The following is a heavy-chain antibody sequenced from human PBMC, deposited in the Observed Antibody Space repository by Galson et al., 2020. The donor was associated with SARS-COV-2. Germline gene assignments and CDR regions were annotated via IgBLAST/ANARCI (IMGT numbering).Heavy chain of an antibody. CDR3: ARRYSNYAYDGFDI. CDR2: IPNDGSDQ. V-gene: IGHV3-30*07. J-gene: IGHJ3*02. D-gene: IGHD4-4*01. Sequence: GESLSISCSASGFTFRNFALNWVRQAPGNGLKRLTIIPNDGSDQLYADSVKGLFTISRDNSRTTVYLQMDRLTGEDTSIYFCARRYSNYAYDGFDIWGQGT. CDR1: GFTFRNFA.